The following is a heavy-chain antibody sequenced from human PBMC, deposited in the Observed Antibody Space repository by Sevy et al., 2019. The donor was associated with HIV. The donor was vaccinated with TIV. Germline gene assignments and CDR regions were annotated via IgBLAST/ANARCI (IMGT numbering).Heavy chain of an antibody. D-gene: IGHD5-12*01. CDR3: TRGLATADTPEYYFDY. CDR1: GFTFDDYV. CDR2: ITRNSYEAYGGTT. Sequence: GSLRLSCTTSGFTFDDYVMSWFRQAPGKGLEWVAFITRNSYEAYGGTTDYGASVKGRFIISRDDSKSIAYLQMNSLKTEDTAVYYCTRGLATADTPEYYFDYWGQGTLVTVSS. J-gene: IGHJ4*02. V-gene: IGHV3-49*03.